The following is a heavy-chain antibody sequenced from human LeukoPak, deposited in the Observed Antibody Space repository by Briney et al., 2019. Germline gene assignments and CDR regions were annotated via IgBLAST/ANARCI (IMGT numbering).Heavy chain of an antibody. J-gene: IGHJ4*02. V-gene: IGHV3-30*02. Sequence: GGSLRLSCVASGFSFIDYGMHWVRQAPGKGLEWVAFIRYDGSNKYYADSVKGRFTISRDNSKNTLYLQMNSLSPEDTAVYYCATQNYDSPTVLDYWGQGTLVTVSS. CDR2: IRYDGSNK. CDR3: ATQNYDSPTVLDY. CDR1: GFSFIDYG. D-gene: IGHD3-22*01.